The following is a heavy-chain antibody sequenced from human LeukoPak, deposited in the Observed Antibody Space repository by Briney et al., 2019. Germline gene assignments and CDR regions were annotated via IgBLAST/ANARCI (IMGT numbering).Heavy chain of an antibody. D-gene: IGHD6-19*01. CDR2: INPNSGST. CDR3: ARSTVGWLVDY. V-gene: IGHV1-2*02. J-gene: IGHJ4*02. Sequence: GASVKVSCKASGYTFTSYYMHWVRQAPGQGLEWMGWINPNSGSTTYAQRFQGRVTMTGDTSITTAYMELSRLTSDDTAVYYCARSTVGWLVDYWDQGTLVAVSS. CDR1: GYTFTSYY.